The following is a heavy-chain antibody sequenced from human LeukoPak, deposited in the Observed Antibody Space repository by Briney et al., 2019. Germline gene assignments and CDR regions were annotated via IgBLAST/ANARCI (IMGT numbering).Heavy chain of an antibody. Sequence: KPSETLSLTCTVSGGSISSYYWSWIRQPPGKGLEWIGYIYYSRSTNYNPSLKSRVTISVDTSKNQFSLKLSSVTAADTAVYYCATLYYYDSSGYFGFQHWGQGTLVTVSS. V-gene: IGHV4-59*01. D-gene: IGHD3-22*01. J-gene: IGHJ1*01. CDR3: ATLYYYDSSGYFGFQH. CDR1: GGSISSYY. CDR2: IYYSRST.